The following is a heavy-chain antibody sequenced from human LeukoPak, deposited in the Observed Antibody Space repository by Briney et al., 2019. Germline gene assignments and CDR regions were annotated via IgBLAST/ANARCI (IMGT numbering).Heavy chain of an antibody. CDR1: GYSISSGYY. V-gene: IGHV4-38-2*02. Sequence: SETLSLTCTVSGYSISSGYYWGWIRQPPGKGLEWIGSIYHSESTYYNPSLKSRVTISVDTSKNQFSLKLSSVTAADTAVYYCAREEGYGDPDGYYYYGMTSGAKGPRSPSP. CDR3: AREEGYGDPDGYYYYGMTS. J-gene: IGHJ6*02. CDR2: IYHSEST. D-gene: IGHD4-17*01.